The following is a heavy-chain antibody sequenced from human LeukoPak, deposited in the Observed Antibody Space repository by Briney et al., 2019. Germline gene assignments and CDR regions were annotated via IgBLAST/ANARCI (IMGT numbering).Heavy chain of an antibody. V-gene: IGHV1-18*01. J-gene: IGHJ5*01. CDR2: ISAYNGNT. Sequence: ASVKVSCKASGYTFTSYGISWVRQAPGQGLEWMGWISAYNGNTNYAKKLQGRVTMTTDTSTSTAYMELRSLRSDDTAVYYCARDALSCSSTSCPLASWGQGTLVTVSS. CDR3: ARDALSCSSTSCPLAS. CDR1: GYTFTSYG. D-gene: IGHD2-2*01.